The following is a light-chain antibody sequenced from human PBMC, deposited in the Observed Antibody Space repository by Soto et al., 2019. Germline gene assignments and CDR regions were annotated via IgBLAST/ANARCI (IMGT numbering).Light chain of an antibody. CDR3: QQYNDWPRT. J-gene: IGKJ1*01. CDR1: QSVSSN. V-gene: IGKV3-15*01. CDR2: NAF. Sequence: EIVLTQSPATLSVSPGERATLSCRASQSVSSNLAWYHRKPGQPPRLLIDNAFSRATGVPARFSGSGSGTDFTLTISSLQSEDFAVYYCQQYNDWPRTFGQGTKVDIK.